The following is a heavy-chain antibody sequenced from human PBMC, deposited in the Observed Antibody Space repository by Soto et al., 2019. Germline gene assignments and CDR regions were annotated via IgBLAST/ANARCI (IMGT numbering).Heavy chain of an antibody. Sequence: GKGLEWIGEINHSGSTNYNPSLKSRVTISVDTSKNQFSLKLSSVTAADTAVYYFQAKDGIRDLLPVSAFLLNRSSDL. CDR2: INHSGST. D-gene: IGHD3-9*01. J-gene: IGHJ2*01. V-gene: IGHV4-34*01. CDR3: QAKDGIRDLLPVSAFLLNRSSDL.